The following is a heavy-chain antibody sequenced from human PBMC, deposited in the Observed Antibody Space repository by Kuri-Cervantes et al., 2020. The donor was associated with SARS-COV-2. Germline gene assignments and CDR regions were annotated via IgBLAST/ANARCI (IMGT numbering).Heavy chain of an antibody. J-gene: IGHJ4*02. CDR2: INHSGGT. Sequence: SETLSLTCAVYGGPFSGYYWSWIRQPPGKGLEWIGEINHSGGTNYNPSLKSRVTISVDTSKNQFSLKLSSVTAADTAVYYCASSGYSSSWYPDYWGQGTLVTVSS. D-gene: IGHD6-13*01. V-gene: IGHV4-34*01. CDR1: GGPFSGYY. CDR3: ASSGYSSSWYPDY.